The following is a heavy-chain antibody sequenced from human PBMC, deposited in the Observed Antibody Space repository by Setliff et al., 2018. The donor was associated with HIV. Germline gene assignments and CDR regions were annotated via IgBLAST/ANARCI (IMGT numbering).Heavy chain of an antibody. CDR2: IYTSGST. CDR3: ARGLSFYDPGGFDY. Sequence: SETLSLTCTVSGGSISSYYWSWIRQPAGKGLEWIGRIYTSGSTNYNPSLKSRVTISVDTSKNQFSLQLSSVTAADTVVYYCARGLSFYDPGGFDYWGQGALVTVSS. V-gene: IGHV4-4*07. CDR1: GGSISSYY. D-gene: IGHD3-22*01. J-gene: IGHJ4*02.